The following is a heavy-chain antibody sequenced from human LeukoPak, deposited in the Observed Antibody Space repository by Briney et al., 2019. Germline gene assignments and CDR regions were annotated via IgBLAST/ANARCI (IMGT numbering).Heavy chain of an antibody. CDR3: AKGKANSGYLDAFDI. CDR2: ISGSGGST. CDR1: GFTFSSYA. J-gene: IGHJ3*02. D-gene: IGHD5-12*01. Sequence: PGGSLRLSCAASGFTFSSYAMSWVRQAPGKGLEWVSAISGSGGSTYYADSVKGRFAISRDNSKNTLYLQMNSLRAEDTAVYYCAKGKANSGYLDAFDIWGQGTMVTVSS. V-gene: IGHV3-23*01.